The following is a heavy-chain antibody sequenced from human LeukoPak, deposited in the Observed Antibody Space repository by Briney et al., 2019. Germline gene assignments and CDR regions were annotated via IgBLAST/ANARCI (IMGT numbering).Heavy chain of an antibody. CDR2: ISGSGGST. CDR3: ATYRQVLLPFES. V-gene: IGHV3-23*01. Sequence: GGTLRLSCAASGFTFSSYGMSWVRQAPGKGLEWVSAISGSGGSTYYADSVKGRFTISRDNSKNTLYLQMNSLRAEGTAIYYCATYRQVLLPFESWGQGTLVTVSS. D-gene: IGHD2-8*02. J-gene: IGHJ4*02. CDR1: GFTFSSYG.